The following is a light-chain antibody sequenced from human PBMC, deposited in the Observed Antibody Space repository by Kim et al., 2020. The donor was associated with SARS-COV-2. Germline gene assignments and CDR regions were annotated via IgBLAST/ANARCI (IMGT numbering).Light chain of an antibody. CDR3: QSSDSSLSGSWV. CDR2: DNS. J-gene: IGLJ3*02. Sequence: VPIYCTGSSSNTGAGYDVHWYQQLPGTAPKPLIYDNSNRPSGVPDRFSGSKSGTSASLAITGLQAEDEADYYCQSSDSSLSGSWVFGGGTQLTVL. CDR1: SSNTGAGYD. V-gene: IGLV1-40*01.